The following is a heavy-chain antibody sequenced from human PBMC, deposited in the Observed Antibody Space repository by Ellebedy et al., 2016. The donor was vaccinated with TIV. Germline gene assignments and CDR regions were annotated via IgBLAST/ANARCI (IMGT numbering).Heavy chain of an antibody. V-gene: IGHV4-4*02. J-gene: IGHJ4*02. CDR2: IYHSGST. Sequence: SETLSLXXAVSGGSISSSNWWSWVRQPPGKGLEWIGEIYHSGSTNYNPSLKSRVTISVDKSKNQFSLKLSSVTAADTAVYYCARRNYDILTGYYKAQYTAPEYFDYWGQGTLVTVSS. D-gene: IGHD3-9*01. CDR1: GGSISSSNW. CDR3: ARRNYDILTGYYKAQYTAPEYFDY.